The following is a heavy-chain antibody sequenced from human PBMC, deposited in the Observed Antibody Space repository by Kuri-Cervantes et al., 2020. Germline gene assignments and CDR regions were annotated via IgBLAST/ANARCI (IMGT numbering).Heavy chain of an antibody. Sequence: SDTLSLTFTVSGGSISISSYYWGWIRQPPGKGLEWIGNIYYSGSTYYNPSLKTRVTISVDTSKNQFSLRLSSVTAADATVYYCARLHYLYGMDVWGQGTTVTVSS. J-gene: IGHJ6*02. CDR1: GGSISISSYY. D-gene: IGHD3-10*01. CDR2: IYYSGST. V-gene: IGHV4-39*01. CDR3: ARLHYLYGMDV.